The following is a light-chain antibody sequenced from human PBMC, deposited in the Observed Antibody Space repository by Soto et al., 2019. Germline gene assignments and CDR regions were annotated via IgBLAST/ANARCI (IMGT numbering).Light chain of an antibody. CDR2: AAS. Sequence: DIQMTQSPSSLSASVGDRVTITCRASQSISSYLNWYQQKTWKAPKLLIYAASSLQSGVPSRFSGSGSGTDFTLTISSLQPEDFATYYCQQSYSTLRTFGQGTKLEI. J-gene: IGKJ2*01. CDR3: QQSYSTLRT. V-gene: IGKV1-39*01. CDR1: QSISSY.